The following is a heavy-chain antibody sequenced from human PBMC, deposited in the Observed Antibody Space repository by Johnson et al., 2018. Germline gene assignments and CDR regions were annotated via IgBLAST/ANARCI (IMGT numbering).Heavy chain of an antibody. CDR2: ITSDGSNT. CDR1: GFTFSNYW. CDR3: ARDNGYSPPFDT. V-gene: IGHV3-74*01. Sequence: VQLQESGGTLVQPGGSLRLSCAASGFTFSNYWIHWVRQAPGEGLVWVSRITSDGSNTDYAGSVKGRFTLSRDNARNMVYLQMNILRVEDTAVYYCARDNGYSPPFDTGGQGTMVTISS. J-gene: IGHJ3*02. D-gene: IGHD1-26*01.